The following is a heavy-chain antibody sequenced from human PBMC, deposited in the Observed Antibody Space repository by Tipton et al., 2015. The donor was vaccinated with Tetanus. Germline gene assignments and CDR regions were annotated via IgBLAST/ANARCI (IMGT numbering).Heavy chain of an antibody. J-gene: IGHJ3*01. CDR1: GGSICINNW. V-gene: IGHV4-4*02. D-gene: IGHD2/OR15-2a*01. Sequence: GLVKPSGTLSLTCDVSGGSICINNWWSWVRQSPGKGLEWIGEIYNCGTTNYNPSLKSRVTISVDTSKSQVSLRLTSVTAADTAIYYCARAANNSRRRGYDVWGQGTKVIVSS. CDR2: IYNCGTT. CDR3: ARAANNSRRRGYDV.